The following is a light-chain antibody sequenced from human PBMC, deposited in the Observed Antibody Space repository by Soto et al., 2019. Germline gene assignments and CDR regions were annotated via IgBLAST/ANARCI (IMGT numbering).Light chain of an antibody. CDR1: QSISSY. V-gene: IGKV1-39*01. CDR2: AAT. J-gene: IGKJ2*01. CDR3: QQSYSTPPYT. Sequence: DIQMTQSPSSLSASVGDRVTITCRASQSISSYLNWYQQKPGKAPKLLIYAATSLQSGVPSRLSGSGSGTDFTLTLSSLQPEDFATYNCQQSYSTPPYTFGQGTKLEIK.